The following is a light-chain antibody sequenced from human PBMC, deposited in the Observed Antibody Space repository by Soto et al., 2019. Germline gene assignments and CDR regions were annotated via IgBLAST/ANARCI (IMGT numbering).Light chain of an antibody. CDR1: QSLLDSNGYNY. CDR2: MGS. CDR3: MQALRPPFT. Sequence: DTVMTQSPFSLPVTPGEPASISCRSSQSLLDSNGYNYLDWYLQKPGQSPQLLIYMGSNRASGVPDRFGGSGSGSDFTLKISRVEAEDVGVYYCMQALRPPFTFGKGTRLEIK. J-gene: IGKJ5*01. V-gene: IGKV2-28*01.